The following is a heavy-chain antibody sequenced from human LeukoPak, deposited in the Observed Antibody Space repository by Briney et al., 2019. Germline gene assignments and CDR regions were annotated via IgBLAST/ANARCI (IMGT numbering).Heavy chain of an antibody. J-gene: IGHJ4*02. CDR1: GGSISSSSYY. Sequence: SETLSLTCTVSGGSISSSSYYWGWIRQPPGKGLEWIGSIYYSGSTYYNPSLKSRVTISVDTSENQFSLKLSSVTAADTAVYYCARRSGSYYEVFDYWGQGTLVTVSS. CDR3: ARRSGSYYEVFDY. CDR2: IYYSGST. D-gene: IGHD1-26*01. V-gene: IGHV4-39*01.